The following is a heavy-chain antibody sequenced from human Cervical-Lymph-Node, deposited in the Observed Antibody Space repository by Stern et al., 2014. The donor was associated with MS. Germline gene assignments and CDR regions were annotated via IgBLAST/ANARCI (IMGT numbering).Heavy chain of an antibody. CDR3: PSHPPRRKWDDPNYGMDV. CDR2: IYPDDSYI. CDR1: GYTFTNNW. D-gene: IGHD1-1*01. J-gene: IGHJ6*02. V-gene: IGHV5-51*03. Sequence: EDQLVESGAEVKKPGESLKISCKGSGYTFTNNWIAWVRPMPGKGLEWMGLIYPDDSYIRNTPSLQAQVPISADKSISTASLRWSSLKAADSPVYYCPSHPPRRKWDDPNYGMDVWGQGTTVTVSS.